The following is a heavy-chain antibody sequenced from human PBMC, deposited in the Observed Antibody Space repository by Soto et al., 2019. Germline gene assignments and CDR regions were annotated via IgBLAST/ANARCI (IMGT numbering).Heavy chain of an antibody. CDR2: ISGGGNDA. CDR3: AWSLFLASTDTDPFDY. J-gene: IGHJ4*02. Sequence: EVQLLESGGGLVQPGGSLVLSCAASRFTFSSYAMSWVRQAPGKGLEWVSSISGGGNDAYYADSVKGRFTISRDNAQNTLYLQMSSLRADDTAVYYCAWSLFLASTDTDPFDYWGQGALVTGSS. D-gene: IGHD3-3*02. CDR1: RFTFSSYA. V-gene: IGHV3-23*01.